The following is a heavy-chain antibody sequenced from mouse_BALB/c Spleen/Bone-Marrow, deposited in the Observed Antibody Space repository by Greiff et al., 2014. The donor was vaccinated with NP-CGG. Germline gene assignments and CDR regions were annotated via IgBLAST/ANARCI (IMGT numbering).Heavy chain of an antibody. CDR1: GYTFTSYW. Sequence: VQLQESGAELAKPGASVKMSCKASGYTFTSYWMHWVKQRPGQGLEWIGYINPSTGYTEYNQKFKDKATLTADKSSSTAYMQLSSLTSEDSAVYYCARYAGGSYDGFAYWGQGTLVTVSA. CDR2: INPSTGYT. V-gene: IGHV1-7*01. CDR3: ARYAGGSYDGFAY. D-gene: IGHD2-12*01. J-gene: IGHJ3*01.